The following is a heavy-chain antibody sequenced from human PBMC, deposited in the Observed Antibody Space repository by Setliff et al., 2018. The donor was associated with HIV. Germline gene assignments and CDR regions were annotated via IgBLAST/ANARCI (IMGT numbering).Heavy chain of an antibody. J-gene: IGHJ4*02. CDR3: AKDSVVPAAGRVFDY. CDR1: GFTFSSYA. CDR2: ISGSGGST. D-gene: IGHD2-2*01. Sequence: PGGSLRLSCAASGFTFSSYAMSWVRQAPGKGLEWVSAISGSGGSTYYADSVKGRFTISRDNSKNTLYLQMNSLRAEDTAIYYCAKDSVVPAAGRVFDYWGQGTLVTVSS. V-gene: IGHV3-23*01.